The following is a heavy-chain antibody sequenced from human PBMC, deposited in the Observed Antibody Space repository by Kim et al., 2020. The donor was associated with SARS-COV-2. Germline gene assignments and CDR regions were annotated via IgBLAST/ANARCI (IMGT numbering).Heavy chain of an antibody. D-gene: IGHD2-21*02. V-gene: IGHV3-66*01. J-gene: IGHJ4*02. CDR3: ARDVGGNSRGYFDY. Sequence: ADSVKVRCTISTDNSKSTLDLQMSSLRGEDTAIYYCARDVGGNSRGYFDYWGQGTLVTFSS.